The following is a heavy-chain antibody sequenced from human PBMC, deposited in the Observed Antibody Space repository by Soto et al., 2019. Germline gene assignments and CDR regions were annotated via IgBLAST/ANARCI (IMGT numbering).Heavy chain of an antibody. Sequence: XAILSLTSTVSSASISGYYWSWIRQPPGEGLEWIGYIYSSVTTNYNPSLTRRVTISLDTSKNQFARKLTSVTAADTAVYYCAVAYTSGSYYGHALFWGQGTLVTVSS. D-gene: IGHD1-26*01. V-gene: IGHV4-59*01. CDR1: SASISGYY. CDR2: IYSSVTT. J-gene: IGHJ4*02. CDR3: AVAYTSGSYYGHALF.